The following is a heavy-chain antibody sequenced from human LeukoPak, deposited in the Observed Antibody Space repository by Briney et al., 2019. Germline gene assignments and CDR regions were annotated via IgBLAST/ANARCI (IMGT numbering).Heavy chain of an antibody. CDR1: GFTFSSYW. CDR2: INSDGSST. D-gene: IGHD6-25*01. V-gene: IGHV3-74*01. Sequence: GGSLRLSCAASGFTFSSYWMHWVRQAPGKGLVWVSRINSDGSSTSYADSVKGRFAISRDNAKNTLYLQMNSLRAEDTAVYYCASTRLGDNYFDYWGQGTLVTVSS. CDR3: ASTRLGDNYFDY. J-gene: IGHJ4*02.